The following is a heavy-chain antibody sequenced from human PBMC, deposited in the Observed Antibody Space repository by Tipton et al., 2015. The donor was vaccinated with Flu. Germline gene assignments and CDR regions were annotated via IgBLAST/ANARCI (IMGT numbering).Heavy chain of an antibody. CDR3: ARDYNWGEGY. D-gene: IGHD7-27*01. CDR1: GFSFNIYT. V-gene: IGHV3-21*01. J-gene: IGHJ4*02. CDR2: IDPTSSHI. Sequence: SLRLSCAASGFSFNIYTMMWVRLVPGKGLEWVASIDPTSSHIHYGDSVRSRFTISRDNAKYSVFLHMDNLGDDDTAVYFCARDYNWGEGYWGQGRWSPSPQ.